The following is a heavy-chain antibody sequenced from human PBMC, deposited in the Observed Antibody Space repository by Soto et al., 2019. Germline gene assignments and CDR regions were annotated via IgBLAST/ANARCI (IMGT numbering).Heavy chain of an antibody. D-gene: IGHD4-17*01. V-gene: IGHV5-51*01. CDR3: ARHGFYGDYSSNYFDP. J-gene: IGHJ5*02. CDR2: IYPSDSDT. CDR1: GYSFTNYW. Sequence: PGESLRISCKGSGYSFTNYWIAWVRQMPGKGLEYLGIIYPSDSDTRYSPSCQGQVTISADKSISTAYLQWSSLKASDTAIYYCARHGFYGDYSSNYFDPWGQGTLVTVSS.